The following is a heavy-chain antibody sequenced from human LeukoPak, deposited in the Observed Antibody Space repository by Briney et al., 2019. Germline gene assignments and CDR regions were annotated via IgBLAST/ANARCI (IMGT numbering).Heavy chain of an antibody. D-gene: IGHD3-22*01. CDR1: GYTFTNYG. J-gene: IGHJ4*02. V-gene: IGHV1-18*01. Sequence: ASVKVSCKASGYTFTNYGIFWVRQAPGQGLEWMGWISAYSGNTNYAQKLQGRVTMTTETSTSTAYMELESLRSDDTAVYYCAISQGYYYDTSGYLGGDYWGQGTLVTVSS. CDR2: ISAYSGNT. CDR3: AISQGYYYDTSGYLGGDY.